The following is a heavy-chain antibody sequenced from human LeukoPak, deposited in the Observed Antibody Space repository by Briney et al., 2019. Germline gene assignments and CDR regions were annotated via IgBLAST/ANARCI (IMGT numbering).Heavy chain of an antibody. V-gene: IGHV4-59*01. CDR1: GDSISSYY. CDR2: IYYSGST. Sequence: SETLSLTCTVSGDSISSYYWSWIRQPPGKGLEWIGYIYYSGSTNYNPSLKSRVTMSVDTSKNQFSLKLSSVTAADTAVYYCARFPNYYYYMDVWGKGTTVTVSS. CDR3: ARFPNYYYYMDV. J-gene: IGHJ6*03.